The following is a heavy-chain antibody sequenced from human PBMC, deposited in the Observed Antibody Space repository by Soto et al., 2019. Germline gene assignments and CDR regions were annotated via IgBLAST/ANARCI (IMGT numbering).Heavy chain of an antibody. CDR3: ALAELEILHWFDP. J-gene: IGHJ5*02. CDR2: ISAYNGNT. CDR1: GYTFTSYG. Sequence: EASVKVSCKASGYTFTSYGISWVRQAPGQGLEWMGWISAYNGNTNYAQKLQGRVTMTTDTSTSTAYMELRSLRSDDTAVYYCALAELEILHWFDPWGQGTLVTVSS. D-gene: IGHD1-7*01. V-gene: IGHV1-18*01.